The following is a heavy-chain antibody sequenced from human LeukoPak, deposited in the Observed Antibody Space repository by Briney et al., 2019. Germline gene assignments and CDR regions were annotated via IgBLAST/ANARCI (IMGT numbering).Heavy chain of an antibody. D-gene: IGHD2-21*01. CDR1: GVTVGTNS. CDR2: IYSGGST. Sequence: GGSLRLSCAASGVTVGTNSMSWARQSPGKGLEWVSVIYSGGSTYNADSVNGRFTVSRDNSRNTLFLQMNNLRAKDTALYFCASAREYCGSAECYEYFQHWGQGTLVIVSS. CDR3: ASAREYCGSAECYEYFQH. V-gene: IGHV3-53*01. J-gene: IGHJ1*01.